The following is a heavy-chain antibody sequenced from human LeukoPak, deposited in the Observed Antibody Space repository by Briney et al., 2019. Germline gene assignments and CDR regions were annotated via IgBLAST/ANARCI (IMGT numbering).Heavy chain of an antibody. CDR2: SRDKGNSCTT. J-gene: IGHJ5*02. V-gene: IGHV3-72*01. D-gene: IGHD3-10*01. CDR1: GFTFSDHY. Sequence: PGGSLRLSCAASGFTFSDHYIDWVRQAPGKGLEWVGRSRDKGNSCTTAYAASVKGRFTISRDDSKSIAYLQMNSLKTEDTAVYYCTRDLQWFGELFWFDPWGQGTLVTVSS. CDR3: TRDLQWFGELFWFDP.